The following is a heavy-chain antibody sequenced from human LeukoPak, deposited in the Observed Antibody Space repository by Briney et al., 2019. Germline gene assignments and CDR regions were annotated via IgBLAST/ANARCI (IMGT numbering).Heavy chain of an antibody. J-gene: IGHJ5*01. CDR3: ASSPRLTTSWFLFNS. CDR2: IYYSGST. Sequence: SETLSLTCTVSGGSISTYYWSWIRQPPGKGLEWIGYIYYSGSTNYNPSLKTRLHLSVDTSKNRFSLKLSSVTAADTAVYYCASSPRLTTSWFLFNSWGHGTLVTVSS. CDR1: GGSISTYY. V-gene: IGHV4-59*08. D-gene: IGHD2-2*01.